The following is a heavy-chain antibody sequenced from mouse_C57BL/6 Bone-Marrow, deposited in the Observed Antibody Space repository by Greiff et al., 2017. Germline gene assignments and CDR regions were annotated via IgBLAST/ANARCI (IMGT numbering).Heavy chain of an antibody. CDR3: ASDYYGSSYAVAY. D-gene: IGHD1-1*01. CDR2: INPSSGYT. CDR1: GYTFTSYW. V-gene: IGHV1-7*01. Sequence: QVQLKQSGAELAKPGASVKLSCKASGYTFTSYWMPWVKQRHGPGLEWIGYINPSSGYTKYNQKFKDKATLTADKSSSTAYMQLSSLTYEDSAVYYCASDYYGSSYAVAYWGQGTLVTVSA. J-gene: IGHJ3*01.